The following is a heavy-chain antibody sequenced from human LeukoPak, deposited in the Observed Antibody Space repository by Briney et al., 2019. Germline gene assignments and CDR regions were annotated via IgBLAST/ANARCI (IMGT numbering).Heavy chain of an antibody. CDR3: VKDRSWIIDAWFDS. J-gene: IGHJ5*01. CDR2: LSGSGGST. D-gene: IGHD1-1*01. V-gene: IGHV3-23*01. CDR1: GFIFSKHA. Sequence: GGSLRLSCAASGFIFSKHAMSWVRQAPGKGLEWVSGLSGSGGSTDYADSVKGRFTVSRDNSKNTLFLQMNSLRAEDTAVYYCVKDRSWIIDAWFDSWGQGARVTVSS.